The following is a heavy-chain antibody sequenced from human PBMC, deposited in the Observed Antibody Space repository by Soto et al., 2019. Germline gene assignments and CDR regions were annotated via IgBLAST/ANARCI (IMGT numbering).Heavy chain of an antibody. CDR1: GFTFSSYS. D-gene: IGHD6-19*01. J-gene: IGHJ5*02. Sequence: EVQLVESGGGLVQPGGSLRLSCAASGFTFSSYSMNWVRQAPGKGLEWVSYISSSSSTIYYADSVKGRFTISRDNAKNSLYPQMNSLRDEDTAVYYCAREGSPPWGGWSYNWFDPWGQGTLVTVSS. CDR3: AREGSPPWGGWSYNWFDP. V-gene: IGHV3-48*02. CDR2: ISSSSSTI.